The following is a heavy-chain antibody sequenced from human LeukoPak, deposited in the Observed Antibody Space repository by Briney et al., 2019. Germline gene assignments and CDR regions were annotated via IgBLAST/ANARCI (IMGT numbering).Heavy chain of an antibody. Sequence: SETLSLTCTVSGGSISSYYWSWIRQPPGRGLEWIGYIYYSGSTNYNPSLKSRVTISVDTSKNQFSLKLSSVTAADTAVYYCASPVTIFGGPDAFDIWGQGTMVTVSS. CDR2: IYYSGST. V-gene: IGHV4-59*01. J-gene: IGHJ3*02. D-gene: IGHD3-3*01. CDR1: GGSISSYY. CDR3: ASPVTIFGGPDAFDI.